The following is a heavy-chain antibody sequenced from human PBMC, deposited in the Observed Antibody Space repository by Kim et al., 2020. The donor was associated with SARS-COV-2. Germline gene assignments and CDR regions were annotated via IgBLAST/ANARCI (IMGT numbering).Heavy chain of an antibody. CDR2: ISYDGSNK. Sequence: GGSLRLSCAASGFTFSSYAMHWVRQAPGKGLEWVAVISYDGSNKYYADSVKGRFTISRDNSKNTLYLQMNSLRAEDTAVYYCARDGRERWLQWSALGYWGQGTLVTVSS. V-gene: IGHV3-30*04. CDR3: ARDGRERWLQWSALGY. D-gene: IGHD5-12*01. J-gene: IGHJ4*02. CDR1: GFTFSSYA.